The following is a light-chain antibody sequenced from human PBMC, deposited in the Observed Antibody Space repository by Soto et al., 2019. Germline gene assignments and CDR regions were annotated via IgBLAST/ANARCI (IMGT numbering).Light chain of an antibody. CDR3: SSYTSSSIYYV. CDR1: SSDGGGYNY. Sequence: QSVLTQPASVCGSPGQSITISCTGTSSDGGGYNYVSWYQQHPGKAPKLMIYEVSNRPSGVSNRFSGSKSGNTASLTISGLHAEDEADYYCSSYTSSSIYYVFGTGTKVTVL. J-gene: IGLJ1*01. CDR2: EVS. V-gene: IGLV2-14*01.